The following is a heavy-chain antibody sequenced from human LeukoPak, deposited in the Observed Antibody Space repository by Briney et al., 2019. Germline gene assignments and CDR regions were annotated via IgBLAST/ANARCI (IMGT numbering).Heavy chain of an antibody. J-gene: IGHJ4*02. CDR3: ASDSSGYHDSPFDY. CDR2: IIPIFGTA. Sequence: GASVKVSCKASGYTFTTYYIHWVRHAPGQGLEWMGGIIPIFGTANYAQKFQGRVTITADESTSTAYMELSSLRSEDTAVYYCASDSSGYHDSPFDYWGQGTLVTVSS. CDR1: GYTFTTYY. V-gene: IGHV1-69*13. D-gene: IGHD3-22*01.